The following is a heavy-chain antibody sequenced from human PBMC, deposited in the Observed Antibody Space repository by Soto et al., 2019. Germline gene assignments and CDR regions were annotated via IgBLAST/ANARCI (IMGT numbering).Heavy chain of an antibody. CDR3: ANYIWGSYRPFDY. CDR1: GGSISSSSYY. V-gene: IGHV4-39*01. D-gene: IGHD3-16*02. J-gene: IGHJ4*02. Sequence: PSETLSLTCTVSGGSISSSSYYWGWIRQPPGKGLEWIGSIYYSGSTYYNPSLKSRVTISVDTSKNQFSLKLSSVTAADTAVYYCANYIWGSYRPFDYWGQGTLVTVSS. CDR2: IYYSGST.